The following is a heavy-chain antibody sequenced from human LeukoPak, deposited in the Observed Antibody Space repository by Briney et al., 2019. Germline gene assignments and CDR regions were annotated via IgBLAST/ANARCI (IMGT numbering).Heavy chain of an antibody. J-gene: IGHJ5*02. CDR2: IYHSGST. V-gene: IGHV4-39*07. D-gene: IGHD5-12*01. Sequence: SETLSLTCTVSGGSISSSSYYWGWIRQPPGKGLEWIGEIYHSGSTNYNPSLKSRVTISVDKSKNQFSLKLSSVTAADTAVYYCAAALKEATIYANWFDPWGQGTLVTVSS. CDR1: GGSISSSSYY. CDR3: AAALKEATIYANWFDP.